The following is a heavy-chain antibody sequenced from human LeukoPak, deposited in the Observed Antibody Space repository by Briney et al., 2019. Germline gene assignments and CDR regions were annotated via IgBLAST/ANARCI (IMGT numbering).Heavy chain of an antibody. Sequence: PGGSLRLSCAASGFTFSSYAMSWVRQAPGKGLEWVSAISGSGGSTYYADSVKGRFIISRDNSKNTLYLQMNSLRAEDTAVYYCAKLPYYYDSSGYWGQGTLVTVSS. CDR1: GFTFSSYA. CDR3: AKLPYYYDSSGY. CDR2: ISGSGGST. J-gene: IGHJ4*02. D-gene: IGHD3-22*01. V-gene: IGHV3-23*01.